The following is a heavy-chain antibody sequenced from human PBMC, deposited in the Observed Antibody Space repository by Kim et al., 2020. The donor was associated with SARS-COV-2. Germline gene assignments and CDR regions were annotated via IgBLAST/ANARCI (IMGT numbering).Heavy chain of an antibody. Sequence: GGSLRLSCTTSGFTFGDYAMTWFRQAPGKGLEWVGVIRSKAYSGTTEYAASVRGRFTISRDDFKSVLYLQMNSLETEDTAVYYCTSLQVEMGISFHYTMDVWGQGTTVTVSS. J-gene: IGHJ6*02. CDR2: IRSKAYSGTT. CDR1: GFTFGDYA. D-gene: IGHD1-20*01. V-gene: IGHV3-49*03. CDR3: TSLQVEMGISFHYTMDV.